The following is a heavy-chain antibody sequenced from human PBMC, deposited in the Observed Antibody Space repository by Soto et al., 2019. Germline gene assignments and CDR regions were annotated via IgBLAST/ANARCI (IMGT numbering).Heavy chain of an antibody. CDR2: TYYRSQWHY. CDR3: VRLVGNSWLDY. J-gene: IGHJ4*02. D-gene: IGHD4-4*01. Sequence: QVQLQQSGPGLVKPSQTLSLTCAIYGDSVSSNSVVWNWIRQSPSRGLEWLGRTYYRSQWHYDYAVFRQXRXXXDXXTAKNQASLQLDSVSPEDSAVYSCVRLVGNSWLDYWGQGPLVTVSS. V-gene: IGHV6-1*01. CDR1: GDSVSSNSVV.